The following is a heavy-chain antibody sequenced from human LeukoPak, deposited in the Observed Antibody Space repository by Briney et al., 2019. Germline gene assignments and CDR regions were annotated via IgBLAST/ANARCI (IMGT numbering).Heavy chain of an antibody. V-gene: IGHV3-9*03. CDR2: ISWNSGYI. Sequence: PGRSLRLSCAASGFTFHDYAMHWVRQAPGKGLEWVSGISWNSGYIDYADSVKGRFTISRDNAKNSLYLQMNGLRAEDMALYYCARGPKVGEPAATRELLKAGGCFDYWGQGTLVTVSS. J-gene: IGHJ4*02. CDR3: ARGPKVGEPAATRELLKAGGCFDY. CDR1: GFTFHDYA. D-gene: IGHD2-2*01.